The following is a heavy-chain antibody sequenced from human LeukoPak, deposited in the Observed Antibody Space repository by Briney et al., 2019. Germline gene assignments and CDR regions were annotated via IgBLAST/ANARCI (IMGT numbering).Heavy chain of an antibody. CDR2: INHSGST. V-gene: IGHV4-34*01. CDR3: ASAQKPVDGYNDGRGSPFDY. J-gene: IGHJ4*02. CDR1: GGSFSRYY. D-gene: IGHD5-24*01. Sequence: SETLSLTCAVYGGSFSRYYWSWIRQPPGKGLEWIGEINHSGSTNYNPSLKSRVTISVDTSKNQFSPKLSSVTAADTAVYYCASAQKPVDGYNDGRGSPFDYWGQGTLVTVSS.